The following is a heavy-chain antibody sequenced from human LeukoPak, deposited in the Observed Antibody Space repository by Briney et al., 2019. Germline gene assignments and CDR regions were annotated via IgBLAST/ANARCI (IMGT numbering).Heavy chain of an antibody. V-gene: IGHV1-8*01. Sequence: ASVKVSCKASGYTFTSYDINWVRQATGQGLEWMGWMNPNSGITGYAQKFQGRVTMTRNTSISTAYMELSSLRSEDTAVYYCARGKRGKPAAMPNYYYYYYMDVWGKGTTVTISS. CDR3: ARGKRGKPAAMPNYYYYYYMDV. D-gene: IGHD2-2*01. CDR1: GYTFTSYD. CDR2: MNPNSGIT. J-gene: IGHJ6*03.